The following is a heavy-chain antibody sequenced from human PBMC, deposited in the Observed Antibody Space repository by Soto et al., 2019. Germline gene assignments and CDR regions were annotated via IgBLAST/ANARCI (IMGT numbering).Heavy chain of an antibody. J-gene: IGHJ3*01. CDR1: GFFISSGNY. CDR3: ARARWYDAFDV. D-gene: IGHD2-15*01. V-gene: IGHV4-38-2*01. CDR2: IFHGGNT. Sequence: ETLSLTCAVSGFFISSGNYWGWIRKPPGKGLEWIGSIFHGGNTYYNPSLKSRVTISVDMSKNQFSLKLNSVTAADTAVYYCARARWYDAFDVWGQGTVVTVSS.